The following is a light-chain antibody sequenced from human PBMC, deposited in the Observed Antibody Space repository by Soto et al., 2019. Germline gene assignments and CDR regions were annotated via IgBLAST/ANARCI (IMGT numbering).Light chain of an antibody. Sequence: DIVVTQSPDSLAVSLGERATINCKSSQSVLYTSNNKNYLAWYQQKPGQPPKLIIYWASTRESGVPDRFSGSGXGXXXXLTISXLXPXDVAVYYCEQHFSTPYTFGQGTKLEIK. CDR2: WAS. CDR3: EQHFSTPYT. J-gene: IGKJ2*01. CDR1: QSVLYTSNNKNY. V-gene: IGKV4-1*01.